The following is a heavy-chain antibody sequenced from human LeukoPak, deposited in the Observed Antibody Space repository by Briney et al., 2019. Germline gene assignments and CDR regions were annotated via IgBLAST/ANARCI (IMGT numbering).Heavy chain of an antibody. CDR2: ISYDGSNK. Sequence: GGSLRLSCAASGFTFSSYWMSWVRQAPGKGLEWVAVISYDGSNKYYADSVKGRFTISRDNSKNTLYVQMNSLRAEDTAVYYCAKDARDSSAWNHWGQGTLVTVSS. J-gene: IGHJ5*02. D-gene: IGHD3-22*01. CDR1: GFTFSSYW. V-gene: IGHV3-30*18. CDR3: AKDARDSSAWNH.